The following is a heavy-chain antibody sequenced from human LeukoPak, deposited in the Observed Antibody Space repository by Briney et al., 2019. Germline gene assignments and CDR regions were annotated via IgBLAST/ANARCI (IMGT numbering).Heavy chain of an antibody. D-gene: IGHD3-3*01. J-gene: IGHJ3*02. CDR3: ARGSGAYYEDAFDI. CDR2: ISAYNGNT. Sequence: ASVKVSCKASGYTYTSYGISWVRQAPGQGLEWMGWISAYNGNTNYAQKLQGRVTMTTDTSTSTAYMELRSLRSDDTAVYYCARGSGAYYEDAFDIWGQGTMVTVSS. V-gene: IGHV1-18*01. CDR1: GYTYTSYG.